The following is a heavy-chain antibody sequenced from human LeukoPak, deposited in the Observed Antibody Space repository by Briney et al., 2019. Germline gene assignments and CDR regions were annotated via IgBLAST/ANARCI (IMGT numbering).Heavy chain of an antibody. Sequence: ASVKVSCKASGYTFTDYYVHWVRQAPGQGLEWMGWINPDSGGTNYAQKFQGRVTMTRDTSISTAYMELNRLRSDDTAVYYCARGWQWWDSWGQGTLVTVSS. V-gene: IGHV1-2*02. D-gene: IGHD2-15*01. CDR3: ARGWQWWDS. CDR1: GYTFTDYY. J-gene: IGHJ4*02. CDR2: INPDSGGT.